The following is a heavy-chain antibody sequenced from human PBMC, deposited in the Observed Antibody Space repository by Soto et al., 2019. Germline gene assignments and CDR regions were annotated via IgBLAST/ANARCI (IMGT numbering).Heavy chain of an antibody. CDR2: IDWGDDK. V-gene: IGHV2-70*01. CDR1: GFSLSTSGMC. CDR3: ARIHHDYGDKYYYGMDV. D-gene: IGHD4-17*01. J-gene: IGHJ6*02. Sequence: SGPTLVNPTQTLTLTCTFSGFSLSTSGMCVSWIRQPPGKALEWLALIDWGDDKYYSTSLKTRLTISKDTSKNQVVLTMTNMDPVDTATYYCARIHHDYGDKYYYGMDVWGQGTTVTVSS.